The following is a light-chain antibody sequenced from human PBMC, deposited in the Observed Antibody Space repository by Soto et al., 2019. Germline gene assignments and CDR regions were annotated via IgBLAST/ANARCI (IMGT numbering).Light chain of an antibody. V-gene: IGKV3-20*01. Sequence: VLSQSPGTLSLSPGERATLSCRASQSVSSSYLAWYQQKPGQAPRLLIYGASTRANGIPDRFSGSGSGTDFTLTISRLEPEDFAVYYCQQYGSSPSITFGQGTDWRL. J-gene: IGKJ5*01. CDR2: GAS. CDR3: QQYGSSPSIT. CDR1: QSVSSSY.